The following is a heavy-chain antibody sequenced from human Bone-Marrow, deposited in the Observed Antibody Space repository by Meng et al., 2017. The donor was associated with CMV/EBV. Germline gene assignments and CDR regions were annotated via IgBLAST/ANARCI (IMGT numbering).Heavy chain of an antibody. CDR2: IYNSGNT. V-gene: IGHV4-39*07. Sequence: SETLSLTCSVSGGSISSSSYYWGWIRQPPGKGLEWIGSIYNSGNTYYNPSLKSRGTISVDTSKNQFSLKLSSVTAADTAVYYCARALRLDIVVVPAALNWFDPWGQGTLVTVSS. D-gene: IGHD2-2*03. CDR3: ARALRLDIVVVPAALNWFDP. J-gene: IGHJ5*02. CDR1: GGSISSSSYY.